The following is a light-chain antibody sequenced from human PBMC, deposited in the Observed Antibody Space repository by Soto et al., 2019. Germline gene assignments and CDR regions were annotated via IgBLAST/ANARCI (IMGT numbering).Light chain of an antibody. CDR1: ISDVGGYNY. CDR2: DVT. J-gene: IGLJ2*01. CDR3: SSYTSSSTVI. V-gene: IGLV2-14*01. Sequence: QLVLTQPASVSGSPGQSITISCTGTISDVGGYNYVSWYQQHPGKAPKLMIYDVTNRPSGVSNRFSGSKSANTASLTISGLQAEDEAEYYCSSYTSSSTVIFGGGTKVTVL.